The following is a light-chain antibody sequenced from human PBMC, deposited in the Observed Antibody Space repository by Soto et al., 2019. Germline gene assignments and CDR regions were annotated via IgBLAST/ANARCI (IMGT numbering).Light chain of an antibody. CDR3: QQRSNWPIT. Sequence: DIVLTQSPATLSLSPGDRATLSCRASQSVSSSYLAWYQQKPGQAPRLLIYDASNRATGIPARFSGSGSGADFTLTISSLEPEDFAVYYCQQRSNWPITFGQGTRLEI. V-gene: IGKV3-11*01. CDR2: DAS. CDR1: QSVSSSY. J-gene: IGKJ5*01.